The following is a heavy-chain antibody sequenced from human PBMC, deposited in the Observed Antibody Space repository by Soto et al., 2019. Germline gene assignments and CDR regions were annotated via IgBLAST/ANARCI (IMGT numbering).Heavy chain of an antibody. Sequence: SETLSLTCTVSGGSITSGPYYWSWIRQPPGKGLEFIGNIYYTGRTNYNPSLKSRLAMSVDTSKNQSSLRLSSVTAADTAVYYCARDLGGPSDYWGQGTQVTVSS. D-gene: IGHD3-16*01. J-gene: IGHJ4*02. CDR1: GGSITSGPYY. CDR3: ARDLGGPSDY. CDR2: IYYTGRT. V-gene: IGHV4-61*01.